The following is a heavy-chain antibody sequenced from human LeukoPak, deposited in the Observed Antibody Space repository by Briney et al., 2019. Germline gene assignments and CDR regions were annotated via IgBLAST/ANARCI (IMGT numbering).Heavy chain of an antibody. CDR1: GFTFSSYG. CDR3: ATLPGVYYFDY. Sequence: GGSLRLSCAASGFTFSSYGMHWVRQAPGKGLEWVAVMSYDGSNKYYADSVKGRFTISRDNSKNTLYLQMNSLRAEDTAVYYCATLPGVYYFDYWGQGTLVTVSS. D-gene: IGHD3-3*01. V-gene: IGHV3-30*03. J-gene: IGHJ4*02. CDR2: MSYDGSNK.